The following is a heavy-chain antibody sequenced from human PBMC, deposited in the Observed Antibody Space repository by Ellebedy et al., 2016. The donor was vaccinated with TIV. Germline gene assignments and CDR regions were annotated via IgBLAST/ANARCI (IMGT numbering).Heavy chain of an antibody. CDR2: LQSGGVT. CDR3: TRARGGGGSVDY. D-gene: IGHD2-21*01. J-gene: IGHJ4*02. Sequence: GESLKISCAAPGVTVSSYNMNWVRQAPGKGLEWVSVLQSGGVTHYADSVKGRFTVSRDNSRNTLYLQINSLSVEDTAVYYCTRARGGGGSVDYWGQGTLVTVSS. CDR1: GVTVSSYN. V-gene: IGHV3-66*01.